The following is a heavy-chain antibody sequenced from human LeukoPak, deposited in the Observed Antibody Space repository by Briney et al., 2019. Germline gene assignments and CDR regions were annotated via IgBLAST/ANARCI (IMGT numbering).Heavy chain of an antibody. CDR3: ARVRSDYYFDY. V-gene: IGHV3-72*01. J-gene: IGHJ4*02. CDR1: GFTFSDHY. D-gene: IGHD6-25*01. Sequence: GGSLRLSCAASGFTFSDHYMDWVRQAPGKGLGWVGRIRNKANSYTTEYAASVKGRFIISRDDSKNSLYLQMNSLKTEDTAVYYCARVRSDYYFDYWGQGTLVTVSS. CDR2: IRNKANSYTT.